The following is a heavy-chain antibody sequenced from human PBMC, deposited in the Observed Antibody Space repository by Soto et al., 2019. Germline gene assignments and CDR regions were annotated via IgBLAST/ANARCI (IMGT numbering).Heavy chain of an antibody. Sequence: PSETLSLTCAVYGGSFSGYYWSCIRQPPWKGLEWIGEINHSGSTNYNPSLKSRVAISVDTSKNQFSLKLSSVTAADTAVYYCARKILWFGANWFDPWGQGTLVTVSS. CDR1: GGSFSGYY. V-gene: IGHV4-34*01. CDR3: ARKILWFGANWFDP. D-gene: IGHD3-10*01. J-gene: IGHJ5*02. CDR2: INHSGST.